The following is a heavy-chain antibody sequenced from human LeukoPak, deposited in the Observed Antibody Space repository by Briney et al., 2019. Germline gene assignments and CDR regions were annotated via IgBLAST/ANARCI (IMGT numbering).Heavy chain of an antibody. CDR3: ATRGLSGYYYGMDV. J-gene: IGHJ6*02. D-gene: IGHD3/OR15-3a*01. CDR1: GFTVSRNY. CDR2: ITSAGST. V-gene: IGHV3-66*01. Sequence: GGSLRLSCAASGFTVSRNYMSWARLAPGKGLEWVSIITSAGSTHYATSVKGRFTISRNNSKNTVYLQMNSLRAEDTAVYYCATRGLSGYYYGMDVWGQGTTVTVSS.